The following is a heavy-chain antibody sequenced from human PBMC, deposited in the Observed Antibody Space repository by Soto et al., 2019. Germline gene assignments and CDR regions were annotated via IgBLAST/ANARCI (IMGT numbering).Heavy chain of an antibody. CDR2: ISWDSKTI. D-gene: IGHD3-10*01. V-gene: IGHV3-9*01. J-gene: IGHJ4*02. CDR1: GLTFEHSG. Sequence: EVQLVESGGDLVQPGRSLRLSCVASGLTFEHSGMHWVRQAPGKGLAWFAGISWDSKTIAYADSVKVRFAISRDNAKKSLSLQMRSLRTEDTALYYCHAAGSGTDFLWGQGTQGTVSS. CDR3: HAAGSGTDFL.